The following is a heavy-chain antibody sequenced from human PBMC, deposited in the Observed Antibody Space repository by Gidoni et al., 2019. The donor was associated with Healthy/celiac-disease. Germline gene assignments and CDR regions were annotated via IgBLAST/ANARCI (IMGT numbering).Heavy chain of an antibody. CDR1: GGTFSSYT. D-gene: IGHD2-21*02. V-gene: IGHV1-69*08. CDR3: ARDSPFPSTDDAFDI. Sequence: QVQLVQSGAEVKQPGSSVKVSCKASGGTFSSYTISWVRQAPGQGLDWMGRIIPILGIANYAQKFQGRVTITADKSTSTAYMELSSLSSEDTAVYYCARDSPFPSTDDAFDIWGQGTMVTVSS. J-gene: IGHJ3*02. CDR2: IIPILGIA.